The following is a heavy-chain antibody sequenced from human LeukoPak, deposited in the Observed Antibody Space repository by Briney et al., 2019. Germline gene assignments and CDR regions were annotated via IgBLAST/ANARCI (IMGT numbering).Heavy chain of an antibody. D-gene: IGHD1-14*01. V-gene: IGHV4-34*01. Sequence: SETLSLTCAVYGGSFSGYYWSWIRQPPGKGLEWIGEINHSGSTNYNPSLKSRVTISVDTSKNQFSLKLSSVTAADTAVYYCARLRKTEFDYWGQGTLVTVSS. J-gene: IGHJ4*02. CDR1: GGSFSGYY. CDR2: INHSGST. CDR3: ARLRKTEFDY.